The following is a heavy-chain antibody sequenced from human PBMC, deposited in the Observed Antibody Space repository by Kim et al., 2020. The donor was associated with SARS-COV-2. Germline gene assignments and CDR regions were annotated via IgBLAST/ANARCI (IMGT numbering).Heavy chain of an antibody. CDR3: TSGSYGIRY. D-gene: IGHD3-10*01. CDR2: IRSKAYGGTT. Sequence: GGSLRLSCTASGFTFGDYAMSWVRQAPGKGLEWVGFIRSKAYGGTTEYAASVKGRFTISRDDSKSIAYLQMNSLKTEDTAVYYCTSGSYGIRYWGQGTLVTVSS. J-gene: IGHJ4*02. CDR1: GFTFGDYA. V-gene: IGHV3-49*04.